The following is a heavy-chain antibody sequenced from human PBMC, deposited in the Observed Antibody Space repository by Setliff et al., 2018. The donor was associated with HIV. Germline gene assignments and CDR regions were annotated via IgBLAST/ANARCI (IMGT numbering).Heavy chain of an antibody. V-gene: IGHV4-39*07. D-gene: IGHD2-15*01. CDR1: GGSISSSSYY. CDR3: ARDLGYCSGGSCYWYY. Sequence: SETLFLTCTVSGGSISSSSYYWGWIRQPPGKGLEWIGSIYYSGSTYYNPSLKSRVTKSVDTSKNLFSLNLTSVTAADTAVYYCARDLGYCSGGSCYWYYWGQGTLVTVSS. J-gene: IGHJ4*02. CDR2: IYYSGST.